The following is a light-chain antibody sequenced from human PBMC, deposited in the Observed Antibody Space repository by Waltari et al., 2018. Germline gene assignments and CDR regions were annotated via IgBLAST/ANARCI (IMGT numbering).Light chain of an antibody. CDR2: KAY. Sequence: DIQMTQSPSTLSASVGDRVTITCRASQYISSWLAWYQQKPGKAPKLRIYKAYILESGVPSRFRGSESGTEVTLTISSLQPDDFATYDCQQYNTYPLTFGQGTRLEI. J-gene: IGKJ5*01. CDR1: QYISSW. CDR3: QQYNTYPLT. V-gene: IGKV1-5*03.